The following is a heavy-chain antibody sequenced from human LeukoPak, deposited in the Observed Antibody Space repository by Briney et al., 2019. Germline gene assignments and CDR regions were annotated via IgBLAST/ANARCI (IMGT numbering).Heavy chain of an antibody. Sequence: GGSLRLPCAASGFTFDDYGMSWVRQVPGKGLEWVSGINWNGGSTGYADSVKGRFTISRDNAKNSLYLQMNSLRAEDTAFYYCARGLSQYYDSSGYYSYFDSWGQGTLVTVSS. CDR2: INWNGGST. CDR1: GFTFDDYG. CDR3: ARGLSQYYDSSGYYSYFDS. J-gene: IGHJ4*02. V-gene: IGHV3-20*04. D-gene: IGHD3-22*01.